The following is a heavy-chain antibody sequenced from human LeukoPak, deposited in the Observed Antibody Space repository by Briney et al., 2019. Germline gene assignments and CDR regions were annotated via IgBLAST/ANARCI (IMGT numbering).Heavy chain of an antibody. J-gene: IGHJ4*02. D-gene: IGHD3-10*01. Sequence: PGGSPRLSCAASGFTFSSYSMNWVRQAPGKGLEWVSSISSSSYIYYADSVKGRFTISRDNAKNSLYLQMKSLRAEDTAVYYCARDLLSLLVPDYWGQGALVTVSS. CDR3: ARDLLSLLVPDY. CDR1: GFTFSSYS. V-gene: IGHV3-21*01. CDR2: ISSSSYI.